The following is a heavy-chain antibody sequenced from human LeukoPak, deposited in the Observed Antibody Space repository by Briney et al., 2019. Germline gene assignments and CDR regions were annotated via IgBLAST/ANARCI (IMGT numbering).Heavy chain of an antibody. V-gene: IGHV3-23*01. J-gene: IGHJ4*02. CDR2: ISNSGGST. D-gene: IGHD3-22*01. CDR3: ARDGSGYYDSSGYPDY. Sequence: GSLRLSCAASGFSFSSYVMSWVRQAPGKGLEWVSAISNSGGSTYYADSVKGRFTISRDNAKNSLYLQMNSLRAEDTAVYYCARDGSGYYDSSGYPDYWGQGTLVTVSS. CDR1: GFSFSSYV.